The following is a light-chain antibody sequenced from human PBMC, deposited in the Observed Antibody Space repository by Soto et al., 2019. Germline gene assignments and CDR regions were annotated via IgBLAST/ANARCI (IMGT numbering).Light chain of an antibody. CDR2: DVS. V-gene: IGLV2-14*01. CDR1: SSDVGGYNY. CDR3: SSYTSSSPVV. Sequence: QSALTQPASVSGSPGQSITISCTGTSSDVGGYNYVSWYQQHPGKAPKLMIYDVSTRPSGVSNRFSGSKSGNTASLTISGIQAEDEADYYCSSYTSSSPVVFGGGTKLTVL. J-gene: IGLJ2*01.